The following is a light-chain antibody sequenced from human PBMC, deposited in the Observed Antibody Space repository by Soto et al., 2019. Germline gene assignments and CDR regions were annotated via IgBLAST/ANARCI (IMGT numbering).Light chain of an antibody. Sequence: DIQMTQSPSTLSASVGDRVTITCRASQSISSWLAWYQQKPGKAPKLLIYKASSLESGVPSRFSGSGSGTAFPLTISRLQPDDFATYYFQQYNSYPWTFGQGTKVEIK. CDR2: KAS. CDR3: QQYNSYPWT. J-gene: IGKJ1*01. V-gene: IGKV1-5*03. CDR1: QSISSW.